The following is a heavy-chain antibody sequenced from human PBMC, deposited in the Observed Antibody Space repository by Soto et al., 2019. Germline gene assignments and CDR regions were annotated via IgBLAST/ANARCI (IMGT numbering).Heavy chain of an antibody. Sequence: EVQLVESGGGLVQPGGSLRLSCAASGFTFNDYAMHWVRQAPGKGLDWVSGINWNSGNIGYADSVKGRFTISRDSAKNSLYLQMTSLRAEDTALYYCAKGGSSSGRYSDYWGQGTLVTVSS. CDR1: GFTFNDYA. V-gene: IGHV3-9*01. D-gene: IGHD6-6*01. J-gene: IGHJ4*02. CDR2: INWNSGNI. CDR3: AKGGSSSGRYSDY.